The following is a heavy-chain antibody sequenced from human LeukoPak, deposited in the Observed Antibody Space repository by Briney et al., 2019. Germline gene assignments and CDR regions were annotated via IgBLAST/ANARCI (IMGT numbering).Heavy chain of an antibody. CDR3: ARGLNSGYYYVSAFDI. V-gene: IGHV1-69*04. J-gene: IGHJ3*02. CDR2: IIPILGIA. D-gene: IGHD3-22*01. Sequence: GASVKVSCKASGYTFTGYYMHWVRQAPGQGLEWMGRIIPILGIANYAQKFQGRVTITADKSTSTAYMELSSLRSEDTAVYYCARGLNSGYYYVSAFDIWGQGTMVTVSS. CDR1: GYTFTGYY.